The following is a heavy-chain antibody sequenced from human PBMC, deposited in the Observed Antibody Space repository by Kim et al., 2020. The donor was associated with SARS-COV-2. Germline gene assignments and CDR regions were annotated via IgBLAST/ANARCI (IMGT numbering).Heavy chain of an antibody. V-gene: IGHV1-2*02. Sequence: ASVKVSCKASGYTFTGYYMHWVRQAPGQGLEWMGWINPNSGGTNYAQKFQGRVTMTRDTSISTAYMELSRLRSDDTAVYYCARDNSELTWADYWGQGTLVTVSS. J-gene: IGHJ4*02. CDR2: INPNSGGT. CDR1: GYTFTGYY. D-gene: IGHD1-7*01. CDR3: ARDNSELTWADY.